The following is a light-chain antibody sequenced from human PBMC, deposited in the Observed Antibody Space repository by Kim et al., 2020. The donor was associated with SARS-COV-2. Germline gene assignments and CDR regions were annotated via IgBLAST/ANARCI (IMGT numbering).Light chain of an antibody. CDR2: DNN. CDR1: SSNIGNNS. J-gene: IGLJ2*01. Sequence: PGQKVTISCSGSSSNIGNNSVSWYQQLPGTAPKLLIYDNNKRPSGIPDRFSGSKSGTSATLGITGLQTGDEADYYCGTWDSSLSASFGGGTQLTVL. V-gene: IGLV1-51*01. CDR3: GTWDSSLSAS.